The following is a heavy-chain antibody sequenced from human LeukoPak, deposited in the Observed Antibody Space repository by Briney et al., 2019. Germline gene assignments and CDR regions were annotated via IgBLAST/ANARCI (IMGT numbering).Heavy chain of an antibody. Sequence: KPSETLSLTCAVYGGSFSGYYWSWIRQPPGKGLEWIGEINHSGSTNYNPSLKSRVTISVDTSKNQFSLKLSSVTAADTAVYYCARGQQPKPSFDYWGQGTLVTVSS. D-gene: IGHD6-13*01. CDR3: ARGQQPKPSFDY. CDR1: GGSFSGYY. J-gene: IGHJ4*02. CDR2: INHSGST. V-gene: IGHV4-34*01.